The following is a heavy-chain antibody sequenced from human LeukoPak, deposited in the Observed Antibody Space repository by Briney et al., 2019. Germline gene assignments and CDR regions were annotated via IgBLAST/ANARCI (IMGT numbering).Heavy chain of an antibody. Sequence: SETLSLTCAVYGGSFSGYYWSWIRQPPGKGLEWIGEINHSGSTNYNPSLKSRVTISVDTSKNQFSLKLSSVTAADTAVYYCARWYGSGSQFNYWGQGTLVTVSS. V-gene: IGHV4-34*01. CDR1: GGSFSGYY. J-gene: IGHJ4*02. CDR2: INHSGST. CDR3: ARWYGSGSQFNY. D-gene: IGHD3-10*01.